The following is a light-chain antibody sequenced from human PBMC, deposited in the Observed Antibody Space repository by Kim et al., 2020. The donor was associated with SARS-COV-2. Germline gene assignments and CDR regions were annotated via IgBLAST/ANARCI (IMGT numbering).Light chain of an antibody. Sequence: QSITISCTGTSSDIGGYDYVSWYQQHPGTAPKFMIFDVSKRPSGVSNRFSGSKSGNTASLTISGLQPEDDADYYCSSYTSSNTYVFGTGTKVTVL. CDR3: SSYTSSNTYV. V-gene: IGLV2-14*03. CDR1: SSDIGGYDY. CDR2: DVS. J-gene: IGLJ1*01.